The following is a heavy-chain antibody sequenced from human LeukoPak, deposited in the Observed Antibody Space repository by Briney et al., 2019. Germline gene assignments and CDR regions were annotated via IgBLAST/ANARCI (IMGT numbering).Heavy chain of an antibody. CDR1: GYTFTGYY. CDR3: ARFLPDTADDY. CDR2: INPNSGGT. J-gene: IGHJ4*02. V-gene: IGHV1-2*02. Sequence: GASVKVSCKASGYTFTGYYMHWVRQAPGQGLEWMGWINPNSGGTNYAQKFQGRVTLTRDTSISTVYMELSRLRSDDTVVYYCARFLPDTADDYWGQGTLVTVSS. D-gene: IGHD5-18*01.